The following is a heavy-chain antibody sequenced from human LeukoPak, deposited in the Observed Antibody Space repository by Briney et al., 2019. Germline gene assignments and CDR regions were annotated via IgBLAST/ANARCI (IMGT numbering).Heavy chain of an antibody. CDR2: INHSGST. V-gene: IGHV4-34*01. D-gene: IGHD6-6*01. CDR3: ARGASRSSPFDY. CDR1: GGSFSGYY. J-gene: IGHJ4*02. Sequence: PSETPSLTCAVYGGSFSGYYWSWIRQPPGKGLEWIGEINHSGSTNYNPSLKSRVTISVDTSKNQFSLKLSSVTAADTAVYYCARGASRSSPFDYWGQGTLVTVSS.